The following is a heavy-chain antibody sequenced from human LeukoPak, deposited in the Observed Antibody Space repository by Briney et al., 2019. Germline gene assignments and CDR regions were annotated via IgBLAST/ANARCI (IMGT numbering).Heavy chain of an antibody. Sequence: SETLSLTCAVSGGSISSYYWSWIRQPAGKGLEWIGRIYNSGSTNYNPSLKSRVTMSVDTSKNQFSLKLSSVTAADTAVYYCASYSSSWEHFQHWGHGTLVTVSS. CDR1: GGSISSYY. CDR3: ASYSSSWEHFQH. V-gene: IGHV4-4*07. J-gene: IGHJ1*01. D-gene: IGHD6-13*01. CDR2: IYNSGST.